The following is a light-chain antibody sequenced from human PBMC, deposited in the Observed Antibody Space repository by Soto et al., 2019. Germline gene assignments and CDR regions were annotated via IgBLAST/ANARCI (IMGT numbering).Light chain of an antibody. CDR1: QRLLHSNGCNY. CDR2: LGS. CDR3: MQALQSPRT. J-gene: IGKJ2*01. Sequence: DVVMTQSPLSLPVTPGEPASISCDSSQRLLHSNGCNYLDWYLQRPGQSPQLLIYLGSNRASGVPDRFSGSGSGTDFTLKISRVEAEDVGVYYCMQALQSPRTFGQGSKLEIK. V-gene: IGKV2-28*01.